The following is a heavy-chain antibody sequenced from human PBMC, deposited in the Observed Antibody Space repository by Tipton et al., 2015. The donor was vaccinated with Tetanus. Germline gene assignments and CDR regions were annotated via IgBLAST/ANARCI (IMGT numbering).Heavy chain of an antibody. V-gene: IGHV4-30-4*01. CDR2: VYYSGRT. D-gene: IGHD5-18*01. CDR3: ARMGFTYGQVVY. CDR1: DGSFNAYY. J-gene: IGHJ4*02. Sequence: TLSLTCGVSDGSFNAYYWSWIRQSPGKGLEWIGHVYYSGRTYYNPPLKSRVTISADMSKNQFSLKLTSVTAADTATYYCARMGFTYGQVVYWGQGTLVTVPS.